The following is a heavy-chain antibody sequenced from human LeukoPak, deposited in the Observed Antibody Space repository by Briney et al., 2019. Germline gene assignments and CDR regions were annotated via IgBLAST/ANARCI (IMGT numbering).Heavy chain of an antibody. CDR2: ISAYNGNT. J-gene: IGHJ4*02. CDR3: ASSVVPAAIAYFDY. CDR1: GYTFTSYG. V-gene: IGHV1-18*01. D-gene: IGHD2-2*01. Sequence: ASVKVSCKASGYTFTSYGISWVRQAPGQGLEWMGWISAYNGNTNYAQKFQGRVTITTDESTSTAYMELSSLRSEDTAVYYCASSVVPAAIAYFDYWGQGTLVTVSS.